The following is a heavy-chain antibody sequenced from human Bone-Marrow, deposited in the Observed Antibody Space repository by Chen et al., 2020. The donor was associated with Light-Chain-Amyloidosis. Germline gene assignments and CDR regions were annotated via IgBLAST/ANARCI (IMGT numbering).Heavy chain of an antibody. CDR3: ARRRDGYNFYY. V-gene: IGHV5-51*01. CDR2: IYPDDSDA. J-gene: IGHJ4*02. Sequence: EVQLEQSGPEVKKPGEALKISCKGSGYTFPNYWIGWVRQMPGKGLEWMGVIYPDDSDARYSPSFGGQVTISADKSNTTAYLQWRSLKASDTAMYDCARRRDGYNFYYWGQGTLVTVSS. CDR1: GYTFPNYW. D-gene: IGHD5-12*01.